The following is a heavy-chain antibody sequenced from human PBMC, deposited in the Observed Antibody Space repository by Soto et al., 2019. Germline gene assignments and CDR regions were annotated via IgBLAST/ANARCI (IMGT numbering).Heavy chain of an antibody. D-gene: IGHD2-2*01. CDR2: SKNKANSFTT. Sequence: GSLRLSCAASGFTFSDHYMDWVRQAPGKGLEWVARSKNKANSFTTEYAASVKGRFTISRDDSKNTLYLQMNSLKTEDTAVYYCTTDYIVVVPAAMIGSDDAFDIWGHGPMVTVS. V-gene: IGHV3-72*01. CDR3: TTDYIVVVPAAMIGSDDAFDI. J-gene: IGHJ3*02. CDR1: GFTFSDHY.